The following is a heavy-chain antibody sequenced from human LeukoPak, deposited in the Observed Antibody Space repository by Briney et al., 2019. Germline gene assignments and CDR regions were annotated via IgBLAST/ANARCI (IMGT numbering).Heavy chain of an antibody. CDR3: ARGEGYSYGALSY. CDR1: GYTFTGYY. J-gene: IGHJ4*02. D-gene: IGHD5-18*01. CDR2: INPNSGGT. V-gene: IGHV1-2*02. Sequence: ASVKVSCKASGYTFTGYYMHWVRRAPGQGLEWMGWINPNSGGTNYAQKFQGRVTMTRDTSISTAYMELSRLRSDDTAVYYCARGEGYSYGALSYWGQGTLVTVSS.